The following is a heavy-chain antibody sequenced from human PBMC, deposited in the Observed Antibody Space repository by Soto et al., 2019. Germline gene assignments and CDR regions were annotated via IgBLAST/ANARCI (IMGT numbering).Heavy chain of an antibody. D-gene: IGHD5-12*01. Sequence: ASVKVSCKASGYTFTSYAMHWVRQAPGQRLEWMGWINAGNGNTKYSQKFQGRVTITRDTSASTAYMELSSLRSEDTAVYYCAREADGYNWVYYYYYGMDVWGQGTTVTSP. CDR3: AREADGYNWVYYYYYGMDV. CDR1: GYTFTSYA. J-gene: IGHJ6*02. V-gene: IGHV1-3*01. CDR2: INAGNGNT.